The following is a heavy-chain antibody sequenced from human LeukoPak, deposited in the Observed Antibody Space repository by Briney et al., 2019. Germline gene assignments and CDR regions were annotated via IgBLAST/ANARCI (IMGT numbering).Heavy chain of an antibody. V-gene: IGHV4-59*01. D-gene: IGHD5-12*01. CDR2: IYYSGST. CDR1: GASISSYY. J-gene: IGHJ3*02. CDR3: ARDRVGSGYHGGDAFDI. Sequence: KASETLSLTCTVSGASISSYYWSWIRQPPGKGLEWIAYIYYSGSTNYNPSLKSRVTISVDTSKNQFSLKLSSVTAADTAVYYCARDRVGSGYHGGDAFDIWGQGTMVIVSS.